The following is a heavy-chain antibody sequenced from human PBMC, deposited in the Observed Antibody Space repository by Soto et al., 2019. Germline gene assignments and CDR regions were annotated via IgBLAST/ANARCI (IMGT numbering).Heavy chain of an antibody. D-gene: IGHD6-13*01. J-gene: IGHJ6*02. V-gene: IGHV5-10-1*01. CDR1: GYSFTSYW. CDR3: ARHRRSVIAAAGTEHYYYGMDV. CDR2: IDPSDSYT. Sequence: LGESLKISCKGSGYSFTSYWISWVRQMPGKGLEWMGRIDPSDSYTNYSPSFQGHVTISADKSISTAYLQWSSLKASDTAMYYCARHRRSVIAAAGTEHYYYGMDVWGQGTTVTVSS.